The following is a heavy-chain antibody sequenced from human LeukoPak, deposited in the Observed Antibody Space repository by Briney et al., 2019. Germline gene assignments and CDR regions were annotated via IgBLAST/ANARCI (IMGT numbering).Heavy chain of an antibody. Sequence: ASVKVSCKASGYTFTGYYMHWVRQAPGKGLEWMGGFDPEDGETIYAQKFQGRVTMTEDTSTDTAYMELSSLRSEDTAVYYCATRGLPFGGVIGAFDIWGQGTMVTVSS. CDR2: FDPEDGET. CDR3: ATRGLPFGGVIGAFDI. V-gene: IGHV1-24*01. J-gene: IGHJ3*02. D-gene: IGHD3-16*01. CDR1: GYTFTGYY.